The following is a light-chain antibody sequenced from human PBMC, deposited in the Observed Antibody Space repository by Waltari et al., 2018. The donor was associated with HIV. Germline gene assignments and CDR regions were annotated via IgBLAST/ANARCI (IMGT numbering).Light chain of an antibody. CDR3: CSYAGSFTLI. V-gene: IGLV2-11*01. CDR1: SRDVGGYNY. J-gene: IGLJ2*01. CDR2: DIN. Sequence: QSALTQPRPVPGSPGQSVTISCTGTSRDVGGYNYVYWYQLRPGTAPKLIIYDINKRPSGVPDRFSGSGSGSTASLTISGLQSDDEADYYCCSYAGSFTLIFGGGTRLTVL.